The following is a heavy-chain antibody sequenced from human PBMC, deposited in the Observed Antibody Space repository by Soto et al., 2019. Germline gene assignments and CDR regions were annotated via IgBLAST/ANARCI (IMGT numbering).Heavy chain of an antibody. V-gene: IGHV3-33*01. CDR2: TWNDGSNK. J-gene: IGHJ3*02. Sequence: QVQLVESGGGVVQPGRSLRLSCVASGFTFSTYGMHWVRQAPGKGLEWVAMTWNDGSNKYYADSVKDRFTISRDNSKNTLYLQMNILRAEYSALYYCTTHLNDIQSFDILCRATIVTFSS. CDR3: TTHLNDIQSFDI. D-gene: IGHD1-1*01. CDR1: GFTFSTYG.